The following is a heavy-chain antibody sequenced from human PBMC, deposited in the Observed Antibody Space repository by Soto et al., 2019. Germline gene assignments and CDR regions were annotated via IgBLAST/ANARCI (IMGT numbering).Heavy chain of an antibody. D-gene: IGHD2-8*01. CDR1: GLTFSAYG. V-gene: IGHV3-30*18. Sequence: GGSLRLSCEASGLTFSAYGMHWVRQAPGKGLEWVATISYDGSKKYFGDSVKGRFTISRDNSKSTLYLEMNSLRTEDTAVYYCAKASHCNKGRCSLGLIGDRAFDIWGQGTMVTVSS. CDR2: ISYDGSKK. J-gene: IGHJ3*02. CDR3: AKASHCNKGRCSLGLIGDRAFDI.